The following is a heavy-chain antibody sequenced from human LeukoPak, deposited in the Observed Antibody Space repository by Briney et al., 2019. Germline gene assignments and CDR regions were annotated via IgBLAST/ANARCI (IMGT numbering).Heavy chain of an antibody. V-gene: IGHV5-51*01. CDR1: GYSFTSYW. J-gene: IGHJ4*02. CDR2: IYPGDSDT. Sequence: GGSLKLSCQGSGYSFTSYWIGWVRQMPGKGLEWMGIIYPGDSDTKYSQSFHGQVTISADKSISTAYLQWSSLKASDTAMYYCASQPHIAVSPDYWGQGTLVTVSS. D-gene: IGHD6-19*01. CDR3: ASQPHIAVSPDY.